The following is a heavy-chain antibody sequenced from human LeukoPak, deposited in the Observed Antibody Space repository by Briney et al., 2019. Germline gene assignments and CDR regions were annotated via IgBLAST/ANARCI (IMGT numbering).Heavy chain of an antibody. CDR1: GGTFSSYA. Sequence: SVKVSCKASGGTFSSYAISWVRQAPGQGLEWMGRIIPIFRTANYAQKFQGRVTITADKSTSTAYMELSSLRSEDTAVYYCARGSDYSNSDAFDIWGQGTMVTVSS. D-gene: IGHD4-11*01. V-gene: IGHV1-69*06. CDR3: ARGSDYSNSDAFDI. CDR2: IIPIFRTA. J-gene: IGHJ3*02.